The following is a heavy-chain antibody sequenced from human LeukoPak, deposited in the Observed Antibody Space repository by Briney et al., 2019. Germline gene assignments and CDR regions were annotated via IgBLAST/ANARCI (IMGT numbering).Heavy chain of an antibody. J-gene: IGHJ4*02. CDR1: GFAFSSYA. D-gene: IGHD1-26*01. CDR3: TKDVDSGSYYFDD. Sequence: PGGSLTLSCAPSGFAFSSYAMSWVRQAPGKGLEWVSAISGSGCSTYYADSVKGRFTIPRHNSKNTLYLQVNSLRASDTAVYYCTKDVDSGSYYFDDWGQGTLVTVSS. CDR2: ISGSGCST. V-gene: IGHV3-23*01.